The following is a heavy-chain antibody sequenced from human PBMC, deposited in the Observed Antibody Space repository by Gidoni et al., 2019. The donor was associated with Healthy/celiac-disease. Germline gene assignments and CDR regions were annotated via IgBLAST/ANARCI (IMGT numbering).Heavy chain of an antibody. V-gene: IGHV3-74*01. CDR2: INSDGSST. J-gene: IGHJ4*02. CDR1: GFTFSSYW. D-gene: IGHD3-22*01. CDR3: ARGFTYYYDSSGFERIDY. Sequence: EVQLVESGGGLVQPGGSLRLSCAASGFTFSSYWMHWVRQAPGKGLVWVSRINSDGSSTSYADSVKGRFTISRDNAKNTLYLQMSSLRAEDTAVYYCARGFTYYYDSSGFERIDYWGQGTLVTVSS.